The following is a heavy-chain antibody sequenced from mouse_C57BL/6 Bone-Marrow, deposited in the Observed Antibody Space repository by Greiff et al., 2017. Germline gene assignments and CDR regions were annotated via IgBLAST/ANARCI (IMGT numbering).Heavy chain of an antibody. D-gene: IGHD2-2*01. CDR1: GYTFTSYG. V-gene: IGHV1-81*01. CDR3: ARYPIYYGYDRGYWYFDV. CDR2: IYPRSGNT. J-gene: IGHJ1*03. Sequence: QVQLKQSGAELARPGASVKLSCKASGYTFTSYGISWVKQRTGQGLEWIGEIYPRSGNTYYNEKFKGKATLTADNSSSTAYMELRSLTSEDSAVYFCARYPIYYGYDRGYWYFDVWGTGTTVTVSS.